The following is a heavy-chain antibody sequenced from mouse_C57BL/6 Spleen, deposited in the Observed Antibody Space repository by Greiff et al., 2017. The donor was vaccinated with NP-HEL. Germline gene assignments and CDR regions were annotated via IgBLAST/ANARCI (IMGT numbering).Heavy chain of an antibody. J-gene: IGHJ4*01. D-gene: IGHD2-4*01. CDR3: ARFDYDGGLRAMDY. CDR1: GYTFTDYY. V-gene: IGHV1-26*01. CDR2: INPNNGGT. Sequence: EVQLQHSLPYLFNPFSSVKISFKASGYTFTDYYMNWLKQSHGKSLEWIGDINPNNGGTSYNQKFKGKATLTVDKSSSTAYMELRSLTSEDSAVYYCARFDYDGGLRAMDYWGQGTSVTVSS.